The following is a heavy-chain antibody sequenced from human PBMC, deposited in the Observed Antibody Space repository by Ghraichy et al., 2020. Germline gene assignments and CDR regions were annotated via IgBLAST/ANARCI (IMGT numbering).Heavy chain of an antibody. CDR1: GFSLSTDGVG. J-gene: IGHJ5*01. CDR3: AHSPLHSNTWYTS. V-gene: IGHV2-5*01. Sequence: SGPTLVKPTQTLTLTCTFSGFSLSTDGVGVTWIRQPPGKALEWLAVVYWNDDKIYSPSLRGKLTISKGTSENQVVLTMTNVGPVDTATYYCAHSPLHSNTWYTSWGHGTLVTVSS. D-gene: IGHD6-13*01. CDR2: VYWNDDK.